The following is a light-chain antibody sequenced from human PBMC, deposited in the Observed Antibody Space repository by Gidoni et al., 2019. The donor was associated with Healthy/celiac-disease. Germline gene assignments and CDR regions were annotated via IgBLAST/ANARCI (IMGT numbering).Light chain of an antibody. Sequence: DIQMTQSPSTLSASVGDRVTITCRASQSISSWLAWYQQKPGKAPKLLIYKASILESGVPSRFSGSGSGTEFTLTISSLQPDDFATYYCQQYNSYSTFGPGTKVDIK. V-gene: IGKV1-5*03. J-gene: IGKJ3*01. CDR1: QSISSW. CDR3: QQYNSYST. CDR2: KAS.